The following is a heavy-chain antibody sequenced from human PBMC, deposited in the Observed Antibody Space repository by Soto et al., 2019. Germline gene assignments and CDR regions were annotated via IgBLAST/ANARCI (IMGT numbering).Heavy chain of an antibody. CDR2: IYYSGST. Sequence: SETLSLTCTVSGGSISSSSYYWGWIRQPPGKGLEWIGSIYYSGSTYYNPSLKSRVTISVDTSKNQFSLKLSSVTAADTAVYYCARQGWCFEGATTGGVCWFDPWGQGTLVTVSS. CDR1: GGSISSSSYY. J-gene: IGHJ5*02. V-gene: IGHV4-39*01. D-gene: IGHD1-26*01. CDR3: ARQGWCFEGATTGGVCWFDP.